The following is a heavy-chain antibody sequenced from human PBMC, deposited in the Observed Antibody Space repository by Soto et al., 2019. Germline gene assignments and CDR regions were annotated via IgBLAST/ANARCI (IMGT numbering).Heavy chain of an antibody. J-gene: IGHJ4*02. CDR1: GGSLTSSPYY. D-gene: IGHD3-3*01. V-gene: IGHV4-39*01. Sequence: SETLSLICTVSGGSLTSSPYYWGWIRQAPGKGLEWIGSIYHIGNTYNNPSLESRATISIDTSKNQFSLSLSSVTAADTAVYYCARSSRGYGVITPYDYWGQGTLVTVSS. CDR2: IYHIGNT. CDR3: ARSSRGYGVITPYDY.